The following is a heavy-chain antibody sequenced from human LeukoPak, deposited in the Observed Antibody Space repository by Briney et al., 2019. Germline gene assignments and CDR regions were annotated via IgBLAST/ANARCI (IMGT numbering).Heavy chain of an antibody. Sequence: GASVKVSCKASGYPFANFAISWVRQARGQGLEWVGWISGDKGPTYYAQKLQDRVTLTTDTSTSTAYMELTNLRSDDTAVYYCARGGYSDFWGQGTLVTVSS. V-gene: IGHV1-18*01. CDR2: ISGDKGPT. CDR1: GYPFANFA. D-gene: IGHD2-15*01. J-gene: IGHJ4*02. CDR3: ARGGYSDF.